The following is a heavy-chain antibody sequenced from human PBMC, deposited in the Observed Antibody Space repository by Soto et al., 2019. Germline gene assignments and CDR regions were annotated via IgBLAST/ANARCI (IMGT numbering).Heavy chain of an antibody. Sequence: SVKVSCKASGGTFSSYAISWVRQAPGQGLEWMGGIIPIFGTANYAQKFQGRVTITAEKSTSTAYMELSSLRSEDTAVYYCARDRRGSGGSFTLYYGMDVWGQGTTVTVSS. V-gene: IGHV1-69*06. D-gene: IGHD2-15*01. J-gene: IGHJ6*02. CDR3: ARDRRGSGGSFTLYYGMDV. CDR2: IIPIFGTA. CDR1: GGTFSSYA.